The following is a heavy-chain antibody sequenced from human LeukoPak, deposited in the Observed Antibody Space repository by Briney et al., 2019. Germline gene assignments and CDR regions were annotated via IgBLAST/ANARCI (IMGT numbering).Heavy chain of an antibody. CDR2: ISSSSSYI. Sequence: GGSLRLSCAASGFTFSSYSMNWVRQALGKGLEWVSSISSSSSYIYYADSVKGRFTISRDNAKNSLYLQMNSLRAEDTAVYYCAREVVDYYDSSGSGAFDIWGQGTMVTVSS. V-gene: IGHV3-21*01. J-gene: IGHJ3*02. CDR3: AREVVDYYDSSGSGAFDI. D-gene: IGHD3-22*01. CDR1: GFTFSSYS.